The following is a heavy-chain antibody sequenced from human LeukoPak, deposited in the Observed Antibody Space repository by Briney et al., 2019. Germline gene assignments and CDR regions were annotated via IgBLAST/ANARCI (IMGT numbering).Heavy chain of an antibody. D-gene: IGHD6-6*01. Sequence: SVKASCKASGGTFSSYAISWVRQAPGQGLEWMGGIIPIFGTANYAQKFQGRVTITADESTSTAYMELSSLRSEDTAVYYCARRGRVAARPRCWFDPWGQGTLVTVSS. J-gene: IGHJ5*02. CDR1: GGTFSSYA. CDR3: ARRGRVAARPRCWFDP. CDR2: IIPIFGTA. V-gene: IGHV1-69*13.